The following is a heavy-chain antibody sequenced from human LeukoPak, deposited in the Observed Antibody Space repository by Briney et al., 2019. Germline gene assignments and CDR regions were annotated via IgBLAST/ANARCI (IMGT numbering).Heavy chain of an antibody. V-gene: IGHV4-4*02. CDR2: IYHSGST. Sequence: SETLSLTCAVSGGSISSSNWWSWVRQPPGKGLEWIGEIYHSGSTNYNLSLKSRITMSVDKSKMQYSMKLSSVTAADTAVYYCARDPGGYSGYGRGYYFDFWGQGTLVTVSS. D-gene: IGHD5-12*01. J-gene: IGHJ4*02. CDR1: GGSISSSNW. CDR3: ARDPGGYSGYGRGYYFDF.